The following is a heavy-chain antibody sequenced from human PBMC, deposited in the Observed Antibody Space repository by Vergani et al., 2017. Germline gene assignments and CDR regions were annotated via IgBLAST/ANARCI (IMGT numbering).Heavy chain of an antibody. CDR2: TNNDGSSI. CDR3: AKSAFSDYSSLHHFYYMDV. D-gene: IGHD4-17*01. V-gene: IGHV3-74*01. Sequence: EVQLVESGGGLVQPGGSLRLSCAASGFTFSNYWMHWVRHYPGKGLMWVSRTNNDGSSIEYADSVKGRFTIFRDNAKNTVYLQMNGLKIEDTAVYYCAKSAFSDYSSLHHFYYMDVWGKGTTVTVSS. J-gene: IGHJ6*03. CDR1: GFTFSNYW.